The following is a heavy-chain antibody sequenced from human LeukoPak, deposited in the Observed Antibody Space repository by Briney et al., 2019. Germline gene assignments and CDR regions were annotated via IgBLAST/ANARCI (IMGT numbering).Heavy chain of an antibody. CDR3: AGTWYSSGYYFDY. CDR2: IYDTGTT. Sequence: SETLSLTCTVSGDSISSHYWSWIRQPPGKELEWIAYIYDTGTTVSNPSLKSRVSMSLDRSKNEFSLQLTSVTAADTAVYYCAGTWYSSGYYFDYWGQGTLVTVSS. V-gene: IGHV4-59*11. J-gene: IGHJ4*02. CDR1: GDSISSHY. D-gene: IGHD6-19*01.